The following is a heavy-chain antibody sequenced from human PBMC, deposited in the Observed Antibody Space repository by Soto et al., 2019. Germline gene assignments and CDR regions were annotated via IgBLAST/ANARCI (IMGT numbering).Heavy chain of an antibody. CDR1: GFTFSSYW. CDR2: INSDGSRT. J-gene: IGHJ5*02. Sequence: EVQLVESGGGLVQPGESLRLSCAASGFTFSSYWMHWVRQAPGKGLVWVSRINSDGSRTNYADSVKGRFTVSRDNAKNTQCLQMNSLRAEDTAVYYCARVLTGSWNWFDPWGQGTLVTVSS. D-gene: IGHD6-13*01. CDR3: ARVLTGSWNWFDP. V-gene: IGHV3-74*01.